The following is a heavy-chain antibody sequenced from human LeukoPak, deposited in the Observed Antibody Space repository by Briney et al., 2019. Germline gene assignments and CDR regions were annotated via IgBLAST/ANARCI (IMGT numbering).Heavy chain of an antibody. V-gene: IGHV4-31*11. CDR1: GGSFSGYY. Sequence: KPSETLSLTCAVYGGSFSGYYWSWIRQHPGKGLEWIGYIYYSGSTYYNPSLKSRVTISVDTSKNQFSLKLSSVTAADTAVYYCARDSTIFGNYYYGMDVWGQGTRSPSP. D-gene: IGHD3-3*01. CDR2: IYYSGST. CDR3: ARDSTIFGNYYYGMDV. J-gene: IGHJ6*02.